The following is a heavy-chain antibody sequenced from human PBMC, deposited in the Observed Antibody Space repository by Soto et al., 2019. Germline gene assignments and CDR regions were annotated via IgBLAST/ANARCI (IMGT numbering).Heavy chain of an antibody. V-gene: IGHV1-69*13. CDR3: ARGHGSIAARPGYYGMDV. CDR1: GGTFSSYA. D-gene: IGHD6-6*01. CDR2: IIPIFGTA. Sequence: ASVKVSCKASGGTFSSYAISWVRQAPGQGLEWMGGIIPIFGTANYAQKFQGRVTITADESTSTAYMELSSLRSEDTAVYYCARGHGSIAARPGYYGMDVWGQGTTVTVSS. J-gene: IGHJ6*02.